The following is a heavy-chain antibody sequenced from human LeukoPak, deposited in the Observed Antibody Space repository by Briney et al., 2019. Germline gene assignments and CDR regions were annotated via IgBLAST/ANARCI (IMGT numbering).Heavy chain of an antibody. CDR3: ARVRPYSSSWGYYYYYYYMNV. V-gene: IGHV4-38-2*02. Sequence: SETLSLTCTVSGYSISSGYFWGWIRQPPGKGLEWIGSFYHSGITYYNPPLKSRVTISVEMSKNQFSLKLSSVTAADTAVYYCARVRPYSSSWGYYYYYYYMNVWGKGTTVTVSS. J-gene: IGHJ6*03. D-gene: IGHD6-13*01. CDR1: GYSISSGYF. CDR2: FYHSGIT.